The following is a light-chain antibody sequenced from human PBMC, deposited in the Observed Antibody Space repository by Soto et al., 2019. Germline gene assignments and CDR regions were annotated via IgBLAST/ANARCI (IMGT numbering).Light chain of an antibody. V-gene: IGKV1-9*01. J-gene: IGKJ4*01. CDR1: QGIRDF. CDR2: AAS. Sequence: DTQLTQSPSFLSASVGDRVTITCRASQGIRDFLAWYQQKPGKAPKLLIYAASTLQAGVPTRFSGFASGTEFTLTISNLQPADSATYYCQQFNVYPLTFGGGTKVEIK. CDR3: QQFNVYPLT.